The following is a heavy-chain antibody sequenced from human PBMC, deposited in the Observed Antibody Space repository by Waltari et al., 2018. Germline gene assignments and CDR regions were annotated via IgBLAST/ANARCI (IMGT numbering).Heavy chain of an antibody. J-gene: IGHJ4*02. Sequence: QVQLVQSGAEVKKPGSSVKVSCKASGGTFSSYAISWVRQALGQGLEWREGIIPIFGTANYAQKFQGRVTITADESTSTAYMELSSLGSEDTAVYYCASSIAAAGTGADYWGQGTLVTVSS. CDR1: GGTFSSYA. D-gene: IGHD6-13*01. CDR2: IIPIFGTA. CDR3: ASSIAAAGTGADY. V-gene: IGHV1-69*01.